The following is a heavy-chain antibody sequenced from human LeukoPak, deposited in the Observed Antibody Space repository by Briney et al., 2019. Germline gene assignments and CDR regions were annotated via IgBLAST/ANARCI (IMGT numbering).Heavy chain of an antibody. Sequence: GGSLRLSCAASGFTFSGCGMHWVRQAPGKGLEWVAFIWYDGRDKYYADSVKGQFTISRDNSKNTLYLQMNSARAEDTAVYYCAKDPYSYGSYFDYWGQGTLVTVSS. D-gene: IGHD5-18*01. CDR1: GFTFSGCG. CDR3: AKDPYSYGSYFDY. J-gene: IGHJ4*02. V-gene: IGHV3-30*02. CDR2: IWYDGRDK.